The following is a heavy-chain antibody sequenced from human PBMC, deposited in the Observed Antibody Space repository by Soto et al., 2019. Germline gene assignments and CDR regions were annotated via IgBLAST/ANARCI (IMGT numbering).Heavy chain of an antibody. V-gene: IGHV4-4*02. CDR1: GGSISSSNW. D-gene: IGHD1-26*01. CDR3: ARDRIVGYSYYYGMDV. J-gene: IGHJ6*02. Sequence: SETLSLTCAVSGGSISSSNWWSWVRQPPGKGLEWIGEIYHSGSTNYNPSLKSRVTISVDTSKNQFSLKLSSVTAADTAVYYCARDRIVGYSYYYGMDVWGQGTTVTVSS. CDR2: IYHSGST.